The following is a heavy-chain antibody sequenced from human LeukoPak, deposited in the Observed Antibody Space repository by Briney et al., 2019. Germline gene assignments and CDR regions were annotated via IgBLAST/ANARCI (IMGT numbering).Heavy chain of an antibody. CDR2: INPNSGGT. CDR3: ARDYDILTGYYSFDY. Sequence: ASVKVSCKGSGYTFTGYYMHWVRQAPGQGLEWMGWINPNSGGTNYAQKFQGRVTMTRDTSISTAYMELSRLRSDDTAVYYCARDYDILTGYYSFDYWGQGTLVTVSS. CDR1: GYTFTGYY. J-gene: IGHJ4*02. D-gene: IGHD3-9*01. V-gene: IGHV1-2*02.